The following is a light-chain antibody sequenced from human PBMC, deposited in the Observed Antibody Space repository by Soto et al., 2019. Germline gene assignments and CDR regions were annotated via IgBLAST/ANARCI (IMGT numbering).Light chain of an antibody. Sequence: QSVLTQPASVSGSPGQSITISCTGTSSDVGGYNYVSWYQQHPDKAPKLMIYDVSNRPSGVSNRFSGSKSGNTASLTISGLQAEDEADYYCSSYTSSSSWVFGGGTKLTVL. J-gene: IGLJ3*02. CDR2: DVS. CDR3: SSYTSSSSWV. CDR1: SSDVGGYNY. V-gene: IGLV2-14*01.